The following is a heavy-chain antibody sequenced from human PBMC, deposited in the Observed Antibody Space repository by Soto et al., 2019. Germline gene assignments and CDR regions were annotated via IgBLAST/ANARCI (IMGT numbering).Heavy chain of an antibody. CDR2: ISYDGSNQ. CDR1: GFSFSTYS. V-gene: IGHV3-30*18. CDR3: AKPFYDFWSGPTHHYYGLDV. J-gene: IGHJ6*02. Sequence: GGSLRLSCAASGFSFSTYSMHWVRQAPGKGLEWVSVISYDGSNQYYSDSLKGRFTISRDNSKNTVSLYMRSLRPEDTAVYYCAKPFYDFWSGPTHHYYGLDVWGQGTTVTVSS. D-gene: IGHD3-3*01.